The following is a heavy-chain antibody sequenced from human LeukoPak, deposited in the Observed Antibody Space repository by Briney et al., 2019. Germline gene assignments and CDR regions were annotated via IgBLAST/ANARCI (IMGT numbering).Heavy chain of an antibody. CDR3: TKPGSGGSRGDY. J-gene: IGHJ4*02. D-gene: IGHD2-15*01. CDR2: FSWKRCSI. CDR1: GFTLDDYA. V-gene: IGHV3-9*03. Sequence: PGGSLRLSCAASGFTLDDYAMHWVRQAPGRGLEWVSGFSWKRCSIVYADSVEGRFTLPRDNPKNSLYLQVKRLRSEDMCLHLCTKPGSGGSRGDYWGQGTLVTVSS.